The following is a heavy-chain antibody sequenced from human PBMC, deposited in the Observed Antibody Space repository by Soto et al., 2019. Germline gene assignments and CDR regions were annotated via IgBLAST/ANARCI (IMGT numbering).Heavy chain of an antibody. V-gene: IGHV3-23*01. J-gene: IGHJ6*03. D-gene: IGHD3-3*01. CDR2: ISGSGGST. CDR1: GFTFSSYA. CDR3: AKDKSLDYDLWSGLVGFYYYYMDV. Sequence: GGSLRLSCAASGFTFSSYAMSWVRQAPGKGLEWVSAISGSGGSTYYADSVKGRFTISRDNSKNTLYLQMNSLRAEDTAVYYCAKDKSLDYDLWSGLVGFYYYYMDVWGKGTTVTVSS.